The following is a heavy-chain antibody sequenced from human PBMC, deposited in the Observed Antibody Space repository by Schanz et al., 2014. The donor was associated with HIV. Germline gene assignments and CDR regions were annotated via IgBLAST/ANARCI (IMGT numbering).Heavy chain of an antibody. CDR1: GGTFTYFS. CDR2: ITPLFGTP. D-gene: IGHD3-3*01. Sequence: QVQLVQSGAEVKKPGSSVKVSCTASGGTFTYFSISWVRQAPGQGLEWMGSITPLFGTPNYAQKFRDRVKITADESTSTVYLALSSLTFEDTAVYYCARDQGDYDFWIGSHGMDVWGRGTTVTVSS. CDR3: ARDQGDYDFWIGSHGMDV. J-gene: IGHJ6*02. V-gene: IGHV1-69*18.